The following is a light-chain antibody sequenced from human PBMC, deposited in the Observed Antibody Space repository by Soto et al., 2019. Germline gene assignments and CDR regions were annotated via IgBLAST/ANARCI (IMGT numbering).Light chain of an antibody. Sequence: QLTQSPSSLSASVGDRVTITCRASQGIGGDLAWYQQKPGRAPKLLIFGASTLQSGVPSRFSGSGSGTDFTLTVSSLQPEDFATYFCQKLNAYPPWTFGQGTKVDI. V-gene: IGKV1-9*01. CDR1: QGIGGD. J-gene: IGKJ1*01. CDR3: QKLNAYPPWT. CDR2: GAS.